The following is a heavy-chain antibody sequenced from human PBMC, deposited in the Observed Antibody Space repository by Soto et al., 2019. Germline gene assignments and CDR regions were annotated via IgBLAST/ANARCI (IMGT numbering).Heavy chain of an antibody. Sequence: SDTLSLTCALSGYSISNYYWSWIRQPPGRGLEWIGHIFYSGSTNYNPALKSRVTISVDTSKSQFSLKLSSVTAADTAVYYCAKDSGYNYGYFRWFDPWGQGTLVTVS. CDR3: AKDSGYNYGYFRWFDP. CDR1: GYSISNYY. D-gene: IGHD5-18*01. CDR2: IFYSGST. J-gene: IGHJ5*02. V-gene: IGHV4-59*01.